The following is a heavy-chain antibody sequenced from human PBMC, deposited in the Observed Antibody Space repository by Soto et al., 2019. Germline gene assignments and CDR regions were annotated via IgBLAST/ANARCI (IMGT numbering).Heavy chain of an antibody. CDR2: INHSGST. D-gene: IGHD6-19*01. V-gene: IGHV4-34*01. Sequence: SETLSLTCAVYGGSFSGYHWSWIRQPPGKGLEWIGEINHSGSTNYNPSLKSRVTISVDTSKNQFSLKLSSVTAADTAVYYCARGRGWLDYWGQGTLVTVSS. CDR3: ARGRGWLDY. J-gene: IGHJ4*02. CDR1: GGSFSGYH.